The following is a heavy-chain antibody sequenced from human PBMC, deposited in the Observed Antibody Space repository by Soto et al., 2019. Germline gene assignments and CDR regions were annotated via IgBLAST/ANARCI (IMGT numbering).Heavy chain of an antibody. J-gene: IGHJ4*02. D-gene: IGHD3-10*01. Sequence: QKYLVESGGGVVQPGGSLRLSCVASGSIFSGYGMHWVRQAPGKGLEWVAVIWYDGSNKYYADSVKGRFTISRDNSKNVLDLQMDGLRVEDMVVYYCARDGIGRTLFRGFCDYWGQGNLVTVSS. CDR2: IWYDGSNK. CDR3: ARDGIGRTLFRGFCDY. V-gene: IGHV3-33*01. CDR1: GSIFSGYG.